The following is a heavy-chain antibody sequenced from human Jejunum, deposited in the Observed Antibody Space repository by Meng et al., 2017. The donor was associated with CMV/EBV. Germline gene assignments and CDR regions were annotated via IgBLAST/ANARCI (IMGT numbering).Heavy chain of an antibody. CDR1: GASISSSDYY. V-gene: IGHV4-39*07. Sequence: QLQLQESGQGLVKPSETLSLTCTVSGASISSSDYYWGWIRQSPGKGLEWIGTIYYSGSTYTNPSLNSAVTISVDTSKNQFSLKLSFVTAADTAVYYCASGIKTGIVDLWGQGTLVTVSS. CDR2: IYYSGST. CDR3: ASGIKTGIVDL. D-gene: IGHD7-27*01. J-gene: IGHJ5*02.